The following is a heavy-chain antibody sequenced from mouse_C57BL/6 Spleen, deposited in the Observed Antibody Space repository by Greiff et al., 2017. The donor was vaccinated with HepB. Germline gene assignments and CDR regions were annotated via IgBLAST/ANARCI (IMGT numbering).Heavy chain of an antibody. CDR1: GFTFSDYG. Sequence: EVQGVESGGGLVKPGGSLKLSCAASGFTFSDYGMHWVRQAPEKGLEWVAYISSGSITIYYADTVKGRFTISRDNAKNTLFLQMTSLRSEDTAMYYCARGRIGDYFDYWGQGTTLTVSS. CDR3: ARGRIGDYFDY. V-gene: IGHV5-17*01. CDR2: ISSGSITI. J-gene: IGHJ2*01.